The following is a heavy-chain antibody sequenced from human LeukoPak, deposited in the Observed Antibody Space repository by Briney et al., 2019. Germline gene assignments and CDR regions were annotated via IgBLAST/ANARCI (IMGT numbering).Heavy chain of an antibody. CDR1: GFTFSSYP. D-gene: IGHD4-17*01. Sequence: GGSLRLSCAASGFTFSSYPMSWVRQAPGKGLELVSSIRGSGGSTYYANSVKGRFTISRDNSKNTLHLQMNSLRAEDTAVYYCAKAAGDYVFDYWGQGTLVTVSS. CDR2: IRGSGGST. V-gene: IGHV3-23*01. J-gene: IGHJ4*02. CDR3: AKAAGDYVFDY.